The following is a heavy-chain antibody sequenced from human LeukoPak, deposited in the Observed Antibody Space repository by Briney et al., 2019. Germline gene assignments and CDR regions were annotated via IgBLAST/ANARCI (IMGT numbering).Heavy chain of an antibody. D-gene: IGHD3-22*01. CDR3: ARHQYQSYYDKGDYFDY. V-gene: IGHV4-39*01. CDR1: GGSISSSIYY. J-gene: IGHJ4*02. Sequence: SETLSLTCIVSGGSISSSIYYWAWVRQPPGKGLEWIGTVFYNGATQYSPSLRSRVTISIDTSTNQFSLKLSSVTAADTAVYYCARHQYQSYYDKGDYFDYWGQGTLVTVSS. CDR2: VFYNGAT.